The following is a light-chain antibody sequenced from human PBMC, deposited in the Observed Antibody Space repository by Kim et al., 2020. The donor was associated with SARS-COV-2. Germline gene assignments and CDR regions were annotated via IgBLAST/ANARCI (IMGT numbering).Light chain of an antibody. CDR2: IVS. V-gene: IGLV2-14*03. CDR3: SSYTRGSTLV. J-gene: IGLJ2*01. CDR1: TSDVGGYNY. Sequence: SITISCTGTTSDVGGYNYVSWYQQYPGKAPKLIIYIVSDRPSGVSNRFSGSKSGNTATLTISGLQAEDEADYYCSSYTRGSTLVFGGGTKVTVL.